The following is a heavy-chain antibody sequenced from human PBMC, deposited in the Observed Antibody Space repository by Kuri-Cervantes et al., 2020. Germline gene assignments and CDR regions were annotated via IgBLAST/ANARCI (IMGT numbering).Heavy chain of an antibody. CDR1: GFTFSSYD. Sequence: GESLKISCAASGFTFSSYDMSWVRQAPGKGAVWVSHISSDGGRTNYADSVKGRFTISRDNAKNTLYLQMNSLRVEDTAVYYCARDISPYYGSGSYLSGVDYWGQGTLVTVSS. J-gene: IGHJ4*02. CDR2: ISSDGGRT. D-gene: IGHD3-10*01. V-gene: IGHV3-74*01. CDR3: ARDISPYYGSGSYLSGVDY.